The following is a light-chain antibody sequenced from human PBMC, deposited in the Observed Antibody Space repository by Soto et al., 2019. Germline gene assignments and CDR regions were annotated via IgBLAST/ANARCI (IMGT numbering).Light chain of an antibody. CDR2: GAS. Sequence: EIVMTQSPATLSVSPGERATLSCRASQSISSKLAWFQEKPGQASRLLFYGASTRATGVPARFSGSGSGTEFTLTISSLQSEDFAVYFCQQYYRWWTFGQGTKVEI. CDR1: QSISSK. CDR3: QQYYRWWT. V-gene: IGKV3-15*01. J-gene: IGKJ1*01.